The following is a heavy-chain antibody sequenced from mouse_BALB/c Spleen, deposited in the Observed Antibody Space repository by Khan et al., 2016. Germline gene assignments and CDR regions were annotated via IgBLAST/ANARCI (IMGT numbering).Heavy chain of an antibody. V-gene: IGHV3-2*02. D-gene: IGHD1-1*01. CDR2: ISYSGST. CDR3: ARGYYYGKGYFDY. J-gene: IGHJ2*01. CDR1: SYSITSDYA. Sequence: EVQLVESGPGLVKPSQSLSLTCTVTSYSITSDYAWNWIRQFPGNKLEWMGYISYSGSTSYNPSLKSRISITRDTSKNQFFLQLNSVTTEDTATYYCARGYYYGKGYFDYWGQGTTLTVSS.